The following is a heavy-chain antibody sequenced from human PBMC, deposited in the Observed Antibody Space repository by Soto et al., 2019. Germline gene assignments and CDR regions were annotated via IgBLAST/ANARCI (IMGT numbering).Heavy chain of an antibody. Sequence: GGSLRLSCAASGFTFSSYAMSWVRQAPGKGLEWVSAISGSGGSTYYADSVKGRFTISRDNSKNTLYLQMNSLRAEDTAVYYCARNLNDFWSGYYGSWGQGTLVTVSS. V-gene: IGHV3-23*01. CDR2: ISGSGGST. D-gene: IGHD3-3*01. J-gene: IGHJ5*02. CDR1: GFTFSSYA. CDR3: ARNLNDFWSGYYGS.